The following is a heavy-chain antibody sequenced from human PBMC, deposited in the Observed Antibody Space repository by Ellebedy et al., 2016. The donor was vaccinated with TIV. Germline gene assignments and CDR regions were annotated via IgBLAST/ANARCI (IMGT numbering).Heavy chain of an antibody. J-gene: IGHJ4*02. CDR1: GFTFSDYA. V-gene: IGHV3-7*03. CDR3: ARGFMPDY. Sequence: PGGSLRLSCEASGFTFSDYAMTWVRQAPGKGLEWVANINKDGSEEYYLDSVKGRFTISRDNTKRSLFLQMNSLRAEDTALYYCARGFMPDYWGQGTLVTVSS. D-gene: IGHD2-2*01. CDR2: INKDGSEE.